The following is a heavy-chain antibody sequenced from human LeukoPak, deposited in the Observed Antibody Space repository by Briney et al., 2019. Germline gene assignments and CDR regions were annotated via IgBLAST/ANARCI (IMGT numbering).Heavy chain of an antibody. V-gene: IGHV3-23*01. D-gene: IGHD5-18*01. CDR1: GYTFSSYA. J-gene: IGHJ6*03. CDR2: ISGSGGST. CDR3: AKGPLGLWDYYYYYMDV. Sequence: GGSLRLSCAASGYTFSSYAMSWVRQAPGKGLEWVSAISGSGGSTYYADSVKGRFTISRDNSKNTLYLQMNSLRAEDTAVYYCAKGPLGLWDYYYYYMDVWGKGTTVTVSS.